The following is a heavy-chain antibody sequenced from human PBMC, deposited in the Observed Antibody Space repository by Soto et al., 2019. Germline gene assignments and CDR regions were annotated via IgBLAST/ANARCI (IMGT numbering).Heavy chain of an antibody. D-gene: IGHD2-15*01. J-gene: IGHJ6*02. CDR2: MNPNSGNT. CDR1: GYTFTSYD. Sequence: GASVKVSCKASGYTFTSYDINWVRQATGQGLEWMGWMNPNSGNTGYAQKFQGRVTMTRNTYINTAYMELSSLRSEDTAVYYCARARRGRVRGSYYYYYGMDVWGQGTKATVSS. V-gene: IGHV1-8*01. CDR3: ARARRGRVRGSYYYYYGMDV.